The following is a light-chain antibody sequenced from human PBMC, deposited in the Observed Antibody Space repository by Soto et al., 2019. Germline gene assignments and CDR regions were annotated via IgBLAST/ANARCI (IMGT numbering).Light chain of an antibody. V-gene: IGKV3-20*01. CDR1: QSVNNNY. CDR3: QQYGSSGT. J-gene: IGKJ1*01. CDR2: GAS. Sequence: EIVLTQSPCTLSLSPGERATLSCRASQSVNNNYLAWHQQKPGQAPRLLIFGASSRATGIPDRFSGSGSGTDFTLTISRVEPEDFAVYYCQQYGSSGTFGQGTKVDIK.